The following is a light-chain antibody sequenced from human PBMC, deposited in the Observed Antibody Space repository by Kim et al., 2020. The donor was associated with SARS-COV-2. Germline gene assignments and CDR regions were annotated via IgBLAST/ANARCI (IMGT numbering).Light chain of an antibody. V-gene: IGKV3-15*01. J-gene: IGKJ2*01. CDR1: QSVSSN. Sequence: LSVSPGESATLSCRASQSVSSNLAWYQQKPGQAPRLLIYGASTRATGIPARFSGSGSGTEFTLTISNLQSADFAVYYCQQYNNWYTFGQGTKLEI. CDR3: QQYNNWYT. CDR2: GAS.